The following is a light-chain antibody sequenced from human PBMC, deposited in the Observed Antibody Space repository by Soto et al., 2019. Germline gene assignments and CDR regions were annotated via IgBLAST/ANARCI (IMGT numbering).Light chain of an antibody. Sequence: DIVLAQSPGCLSLSPGERGTLSCRASQTVGGNVLAWYQQEPGQAPRLLIYAASRRATGIPDRSSGSGSGPDFTLTISRLEPEALAVYYCQQYHRSPQQFGQGTKV. CDR3: QQYHRSPQQ. V-gene: IGKV3-20*01. J-gene: IGKJ1*01. CDR1: QTVGGNV. CDR2: AAS.